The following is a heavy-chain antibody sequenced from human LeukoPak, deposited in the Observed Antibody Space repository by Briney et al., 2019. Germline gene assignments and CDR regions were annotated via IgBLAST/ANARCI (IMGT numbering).Heavy chain of an antibody. Sequence: SGTLSLTCAVSGYSISSGYYWGWIRQPPGKGLEWIGSIYHSGSTYYNPSLKSRVTISVDTSKNQFSLKLSSVTAADTAVYYCGRHITYVSSSFGYWGQGTLVTVSS. J-gene: IGHJ4*02. D-gene: IGHD6-6*01. CDR3: GRHITYVSSSFGY. CDR1: GYSISSGYY. CDR2: IYHSGST. V-gene: IGHV4-38-2*01.